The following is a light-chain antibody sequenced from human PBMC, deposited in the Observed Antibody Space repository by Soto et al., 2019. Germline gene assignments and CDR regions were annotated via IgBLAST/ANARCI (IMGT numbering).Light chain of an antibody. CDR3: QQADSFPFT. CDR1: QDISRW. V-gene: IGKV1-12*01. Sequence: DIQMTQSPSSVSASVGDRVTIPCRASQDISRWLAWYQQKPGKAPKLLIYTASTLQGGVPSRFSGSGSGTDFTHTISSLQPEDFATYYCQQADSFPFTFGPGTKVNIK. J-gene: IGKJ3*01. CDR2: TAS.